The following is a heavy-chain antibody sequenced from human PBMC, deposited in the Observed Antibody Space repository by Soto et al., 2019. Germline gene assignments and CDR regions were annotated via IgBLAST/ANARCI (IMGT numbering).Heavy chain of an antibody. CDR1: GFTFSSYA. CDR2: IGGTDGTT. J-gene: IGHJ4*02. Sequence: EVQLLESGGDLVQPGGSLRLSCAASGFTFSSYAMSWVRQAPGKGLEWVAAIGGTDGTTYYADSVKGRFTISRDNSENTLYLQMSRLRAEDTAVYFCAKGMFSSSPAAAGSFDYWGQGALVTVSS. CDR3: AKGMFSSSPAAAGSFDY. V-gene: IGHV3-23*01. D-gene: IGHD3-10*01.